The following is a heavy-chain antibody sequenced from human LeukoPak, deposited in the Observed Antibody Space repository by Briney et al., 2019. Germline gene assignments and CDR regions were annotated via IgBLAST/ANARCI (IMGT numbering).Heavy chain of an antibody. D-gene: IGHD1-26*01. V-gene: IGHV4-59*08. Sequence: SETLSLTCTVSGGSISSYYWSWIRQPPGKGLEWIGYIYYSGSTNYNPSLKSRVTISVDTSKNQFSLRLNSMTAADTAVYYCAKSGGYGLIDKWGQGTLVTVSS. CDR2: IYYSGST. J-gene: IGHJ4*02. CDR3: AKSGGYGLIDK. CDR1: GGSISSYY.